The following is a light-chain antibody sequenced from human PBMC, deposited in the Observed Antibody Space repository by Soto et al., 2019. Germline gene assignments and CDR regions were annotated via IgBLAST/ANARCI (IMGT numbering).Light chain of an antibody. CDR1: KLGDKY. V-gene: IGLV3-1*01. CDR3: QPWASSTYV. Sequence: SYELTQPPSVSVSPGQTASITCSVDKLGDKYACWYQQKPGQSPVLVIYQDSKRPSGIPERFSGSNSGNTATLTISGTQAMDEADYYCQPWASSTYVFVTGTKHTVL. J-gene: IGLJ1*01. CDR2: QDS.